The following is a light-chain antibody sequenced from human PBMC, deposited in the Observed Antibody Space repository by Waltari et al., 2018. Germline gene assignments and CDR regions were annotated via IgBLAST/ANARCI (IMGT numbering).Light chain of an antibody. CDR2: RAS. J-gene: IGKJ2*01. CDR3: HQYNNWPPNT. Sequence: ETLMTQSPATLSMSPGERVTTSCRASQSVTTNLAWYQQKPGQAPRLLIYRASTRATGVPARFSGSGSGTEFTLTINALQSEDFAVYYCHQYNNWPPNTFGQGTLLEIK. CDR1: QSVTTN. V-gene: IGKV3-15*01.